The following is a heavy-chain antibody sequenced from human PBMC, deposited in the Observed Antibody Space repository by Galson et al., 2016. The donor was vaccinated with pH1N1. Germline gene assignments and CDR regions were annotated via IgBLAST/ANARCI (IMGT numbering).Heavy chain of an antibody. J-gene: IGHJ4*02. CDR1: GGSFRGYY. V-gene: IGHV4-59*01. CDR2: IFHSGTT. CDR3: ARDRGYGSGTDYFEY. Sequence: TLSLTCAVYGGSFRGYYWSWIRLPPGQGLEGIGDIFHSGTTNYNSSFKSRVTISIDTSQNQYSLTLRSVTAADTAIYYCARDRGYGSGTDYFEYWGQGALVTVSS. D-gene: IGHD3-10*01.